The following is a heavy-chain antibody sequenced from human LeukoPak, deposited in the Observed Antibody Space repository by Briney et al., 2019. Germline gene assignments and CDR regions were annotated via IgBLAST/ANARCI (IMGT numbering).Heavy chain of an antibody. J-gene: IGHJ4*02. D-gene: IGHD3-22*01. CDR3: ARDRGYYDSSGYPDY. CDR1: GFTFSSHG. CDR2: ISYDGSNK. V-gene: IGHV3-30*03. Sequence: PGRSLRLSCAASGFTFSSHGMHWVRQAPGKGLEWVAVISYDGSNKYYADSVKGRFTISRDNSKNTLYLQMNSLRAEDTAVYYCARDRGYYDSSGYPDYWGQGTLVTVSS.